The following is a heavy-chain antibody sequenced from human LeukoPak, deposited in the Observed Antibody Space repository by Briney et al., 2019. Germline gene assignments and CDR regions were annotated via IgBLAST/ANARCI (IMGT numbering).Heavy chain of an antibody. V-gene: IGHV3-30*02. CDR3: AKDRGIAVAGTYYFDY. J-gene: IGHJ4*02. D-gene: IGHD6-19*01. Sequence: GGSLRLSCAASGFTFSSYAMTWVRQAPGKGLEWVAFIRYDGSNKYYADSVKGRFTISRDNSKNTLYLQMNSLRAEDTAVYYCAKDRGIAVAGTYYFDYWGQGTLVTVSS. CDR1: GFTFSSYA. CDR2: IRYDGSNK.